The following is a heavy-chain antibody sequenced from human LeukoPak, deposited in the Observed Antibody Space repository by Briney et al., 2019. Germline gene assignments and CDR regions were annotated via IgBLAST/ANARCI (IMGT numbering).Heavy chain of an antibody. Sequence: SETLSLTCTVSGGSISSRSYYWSWIRQPPGKGLEWIGEINHSGSTNYNPSLKSRVTISVDTSKNQFSLKLSSVTAADTAVYYCARAGQGDSSGYYFDYWGQGTLVTVSS. V-gene: IGHV4-39*07. D-gene: IGHD3-22*01. J-gene: IGHJ4*02. CDR3: ARAGQGDSSGYYFDY. CDR1: GGSISSRSYY. CDR2: INHSGST.